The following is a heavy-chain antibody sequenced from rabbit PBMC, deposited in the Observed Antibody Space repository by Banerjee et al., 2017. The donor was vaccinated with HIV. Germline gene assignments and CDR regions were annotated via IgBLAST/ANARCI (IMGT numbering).Heavy chain of an antibody. CDR2: IYAGSSGNT. Sequence: QSLEESGGDLVKPGASLTLTCTASGIDFSSYYYMCWVRQAPGKGLEWIACIYAGSSGNTYYASWAKGRFTISKTSSTTVTLQMTSLTAADTATYFCARRYYTDGYFDPWGPGTLVTVS. CDR3: ARRYYTDGYFDP. D-gene: IGHD6-1*01. V-gene: IGHV1S40*01. CDR1: GIDFSSYYY. J-gene: IGHJ2*01.